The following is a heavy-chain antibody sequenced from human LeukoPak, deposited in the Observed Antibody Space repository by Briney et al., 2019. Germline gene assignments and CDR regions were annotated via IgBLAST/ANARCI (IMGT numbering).Heavy chain of an antibody. CDR3: ARRGYSGYFSDH. Sequence: GESLKISGKTSGYSFTTYWIVWVRQMPGKGLEWLGTIYAGDSDPRYRPSFQGHVTISVAKSISTSYLQWSSLKVSDTAMYYCARRGYSGYFSDHWGQGTLVTVSS. D-gene: IGHD5-12*01. V-gene: IGHV5-51*01. CDR1: GYSFTTYW. J-gene: IGHJ4*02. CDR2: IYAGDSDP.